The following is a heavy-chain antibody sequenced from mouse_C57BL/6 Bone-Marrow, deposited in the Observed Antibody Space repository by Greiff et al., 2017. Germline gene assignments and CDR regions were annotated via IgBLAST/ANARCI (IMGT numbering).Heavy chain of an antibody. J-gene: IGHJ3*01. CDR3: ARRRDYSNPWFAY. V-gene: IGHV1-81*01. CDR2: IYPRSGNT. D-gene: IGHD2-5*01. Sequence: VKLMESGAELARPGASVKLSCKASGYTFTSYGISWVKQRTGQGLEWIGEIYPRSGNTYYNEKFKGKATLTADKSSSTAYMELRSLTSEDSAVYFCARRRDYSNPWFAYWGQGTLVTVSA. CDR1: GYTFTSYG.